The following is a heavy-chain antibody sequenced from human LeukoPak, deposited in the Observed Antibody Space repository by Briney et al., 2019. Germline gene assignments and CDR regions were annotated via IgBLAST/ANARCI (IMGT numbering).Heavy chain of an antibody. J-gene: IGHJ6*03. CDR1: GGSLTTGSYY. CDR3: ARDVRGSSGRYYYYYMDV. Sequence: SETLSLTCTVSGGSLTTGSYYWNWIRQPAGKGLEWIGRIYATGSTNYNPSLKSRVTISVDTSKNQFSLKLSSVTAADTAVFYCARDVRGSSGRYYYYYMDVWGKGTTVTVSS. CDR2: IYATGST. D-gene: IGHD3-22*01. V-gene: IGHV4-61*02.